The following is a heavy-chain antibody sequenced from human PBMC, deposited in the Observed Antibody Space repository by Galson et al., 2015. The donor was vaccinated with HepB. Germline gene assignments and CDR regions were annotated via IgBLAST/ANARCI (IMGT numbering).Heavy chain of an antibody. CDR3: AVVVFGYFDY. Sequence: SVKVSCKASGYTFTNYYVSLVRQAPGQGLEWIGLINPLGGSTVYADQFQDRVTMTSDTSTDTAYLELNRLRLDDTAIYYCAVVVFGYFDYWGQGTLVTVSS. V-gene: IGHV1-46*03. CDR2: INPLGGST. CDR1: GYTFTNYY. J-gene: IGHJ4*02. D-gene: IGHD3-22*01.